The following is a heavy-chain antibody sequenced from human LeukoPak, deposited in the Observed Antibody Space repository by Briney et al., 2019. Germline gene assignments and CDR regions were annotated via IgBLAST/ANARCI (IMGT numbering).Heavy chain of an antibody. V-gene: IGHV7-4-1*02. CDR3: ARNWGSNYAITFDP. J-gene: IGHJ5*02. D-gene: IGHD3-16*01. Sequence: ASVKVSCKASGYTLTNYAMNWVRQAPGQGLEWMGWINTNTGNPTYAQGFTGRFVFSLDTSVSTAYLQISSLKAEDNAVYYCARNWGSNYAITFDPWGQGTLVTVSS. CDR2: INTNTGNP. CDR1: GYTLTNYA.